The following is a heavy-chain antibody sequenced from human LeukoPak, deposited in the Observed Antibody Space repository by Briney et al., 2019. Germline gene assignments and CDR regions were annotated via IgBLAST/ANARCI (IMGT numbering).Heavy chain of an antibody. V-gene: IGHV1-69*13. Sequence: SVKVSCKASGGTFSSYAISWVRQAPGQGLEWMGGIIPIFGTANYAQKFQGRVTITADESTSTAYMELSSLRSEDTAVYYCARVNQDYGGNPKLDYWGQGTLVTVSS. CDR1: GGTFSSYA. D-gene: IGHD4-23*01. CDR2: IIPIFGTA. J-gene: IGHJ4*02. CDR3: ARVNQDYGGNPKLDY.